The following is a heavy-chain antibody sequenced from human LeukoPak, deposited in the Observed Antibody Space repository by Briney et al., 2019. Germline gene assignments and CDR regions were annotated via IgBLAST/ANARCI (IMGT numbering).Heavy chain of an antibody. CDR1: GFTFSSYG. CDR3: TTRDGYNYPPYYFDY. CDR2: IKSKTDGETT. V-gene: IGHV3-15*01. Sequence: GGSLRLSFAASGFTFSSYGMHWVRQAPGKGLEWVGRIKSKTDGETTDYDAPVKGRFAISRDDSKNTLYLQMNSLKTEDTAVYYCTTRDGYNYPPYYFDYWGQGTLVTVSS. J-gene: IGHJ4*02. D-gene: IGHD5-24*01.